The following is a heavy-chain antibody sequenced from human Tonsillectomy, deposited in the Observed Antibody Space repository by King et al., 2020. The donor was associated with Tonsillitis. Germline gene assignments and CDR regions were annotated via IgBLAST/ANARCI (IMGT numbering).Heavy chain of an antibody. V-gene: IGHV4-38-2*02. CDR3: ARGAMYSRSWYSFDY. CDR2: IHHSGST. D-gene: IGHD6-13*01. Sequence: QLQESGPGLVKPSETLSVICTVSGYSISSGYYWGWIRQPPGEGLEWIVSIHHSGSTYYNTSLKSRVTMSVDTSKNQFSLKLTSVNAADTAGYYCARGAMYSRSWYSFDYWGQGTLVTVSS. J-gene: IGHJ4*02. CDR1: GYSISSGYY.